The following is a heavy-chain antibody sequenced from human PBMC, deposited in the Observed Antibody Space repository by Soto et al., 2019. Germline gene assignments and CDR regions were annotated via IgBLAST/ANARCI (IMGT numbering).Heavy chain of an antibody. CDR1: GYTFIGYY. J-gene: IGHJ5*02. Sequence: GDSGKVPRNASGYTFIGYYMDWVRHAPGQGLEWMGWINPNSGGTNYAQKFQGRFTMTRDTSISTEYMELSGLRSDDTAVYYCARGRVLLWFGEPLSLDPWGQGTMVPVSS. CDR3: ARGRVLLWFGEPLSLDP. CDR2: INPNSGGT. D-gene: IGHD3-10*01. V-gene: IGHV1-2*02.